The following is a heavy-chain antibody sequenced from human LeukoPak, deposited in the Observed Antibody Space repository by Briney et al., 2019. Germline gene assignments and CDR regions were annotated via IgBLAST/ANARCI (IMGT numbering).Heavy chain of an antibody. CDR1: GSSFTSYW. Sequence: GAPLQISCQGSGSSFTSYWNGWVRQLPGKGLEWMGIIYPGDSDTRDSPSFQGQVTISADKSITTAYLQWSSLKAAVTAMYYFARQQRVASGGLDYWGQGTLVTVSS. CDR3: ARQQRVASGGLDY. V-gene: IGHV5-51*01. CDR2: IYPGDSDT. D-gene: IGHD5-18*01. J-gene: IGHJ4*02.